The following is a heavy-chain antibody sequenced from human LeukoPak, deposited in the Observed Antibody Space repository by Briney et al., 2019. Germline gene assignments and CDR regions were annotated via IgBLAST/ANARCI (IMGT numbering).Heavy chain of an antibody. CDR2: ISSSSSYI. Sequence: GGSVRLSCAASGFTFSSYSMNWVRQAPGKGLEWVSSISSSSSYIYYADSVKGRFTIPRDNSKNTLYLQMNSLRAEDTAVYYCARSYYDSSGYYGDDYWGQGTLVTVSS. CDR3: ARSYYDSSGYYGDDY. CDR1: GFTFSSYS. J-gene: IGHJ4*02. V-gene: IGHV3-21*01. D-gene: IGHD3-22*01.